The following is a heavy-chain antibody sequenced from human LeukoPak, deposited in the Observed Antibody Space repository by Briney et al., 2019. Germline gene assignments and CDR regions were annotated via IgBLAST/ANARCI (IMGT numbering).Heavy chain of an antibody. CDR2: INPSGGST. CDR1: GYTFTSYY. J-gene: IGHJ4*02. CDR3: ARVGCSGSYFGYNDY. V-gene: IGHV1-46*01. Sequence: ASVKVSCKASGYTFTSYYMHWVRQAPGQGLEWMGIINPSGGSTSYAQKFQGRVTMTRDMSMSTVYMELSSLRSEDTAVYYCARVGCSGSYFGYNDYWGQGTLVTVSS. D-gene: IGHD1-26*01.